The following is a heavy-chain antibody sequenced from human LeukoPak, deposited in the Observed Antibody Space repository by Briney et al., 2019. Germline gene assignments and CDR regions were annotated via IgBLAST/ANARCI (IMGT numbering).Heavy chain of an antibody. V-gene: IGHV3-21*01. J-gene: IGHJ3*02. D-gene: IGHD6-19*01. CDR2: ISATSSYI. CDR1: GFTFSSYS. Sequence: GGSLRLSCAASGFTFSSYSMDWVRQTPGKGLEWVSSISATSSYIYYADSARGRFTISRDNAKNSLYLQMNSLRAEDTAVYYCARDKTEQWLVLEAFDIWGQGTVVTVSS. CDR3: ARDKTEQWLVLEAFDI.